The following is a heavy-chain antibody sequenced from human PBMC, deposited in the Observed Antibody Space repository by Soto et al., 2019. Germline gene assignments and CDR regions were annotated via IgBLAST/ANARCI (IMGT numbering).Heavy chain of an antibody. D-gene: IGHD5-12*01. CDR3: ARGYSGCFY. V-gene: IGHV1-46*03. CDR1: GYTFTSYY. Sequence: ASVKVSCKASGYTFTSYYIHWVRQAPGQGLEWMGVINPSGGSTNYAQKFQGRVTMTRDTSTSTVYMELSSLRFEDTAVYYCARGYSGCFYWGQGTLVTVSS. CDR2: INPSGGST. J-gene: IGHJ4*02.